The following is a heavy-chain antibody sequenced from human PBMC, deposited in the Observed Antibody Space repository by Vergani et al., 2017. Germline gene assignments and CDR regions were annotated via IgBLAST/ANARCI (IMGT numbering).Heavy chain of an antibody. V-gene: IGHV3-30*03. D-gene: IGHD1-1*01. Sequence: QVQLVESGGGEVQPGRSLRLSCSAAGCPFSNYGVHCVRQAPGKGLEWVSVISYDGNKKNYADSVKGRFTISRDNSKNTLYLEMNALRAEDTAVYYCARDFLTRVTTLDYYYMGVWGKGTTVTVSS. CDR3: ARDFLTRVTTLDYYYMGV. J-gene: IGHJ6*03. CDR1: GCPFSNYG. CDR2: ISYDGNKK.